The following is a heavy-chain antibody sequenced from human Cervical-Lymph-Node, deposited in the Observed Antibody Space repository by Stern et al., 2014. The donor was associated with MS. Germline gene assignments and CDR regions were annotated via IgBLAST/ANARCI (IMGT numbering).Heavy chain of an antibody. CDR3: ARFHYDKVFDI. D-gene: IGHD3-22*01. Sequence: QLVQSGAEVKKTGASVKVSCKASGYTLTSYGFSWVRQAPGQGLEWMGWISAYNGNTNYAQNFQDRVTMTTDTSTSTAYMEWRSLRSDDTAIYYCARFHYDKVFDIWGQGTLVTVSS. CDR2: ISAYNGNT. CDR1: GYTLTSYG. J-gene: IGHJ3*02. V-gene: IGHV1-18*01.